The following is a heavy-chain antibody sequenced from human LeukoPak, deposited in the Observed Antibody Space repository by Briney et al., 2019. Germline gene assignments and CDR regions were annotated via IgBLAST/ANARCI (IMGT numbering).Heavy chain of an antibody. V-gene: IGHV3-21*01. CDR3: ARAASGYSSGWSFDY. D-gene: IGHD6-19*01. CDR2: ISSSSSYI. J-gene: IGHJ4*02. Sequence: GGSLRLSCAASGFTFSSYSMNWVRQAPGKGLEWVSSISSSSSYIYYADSVKGRFTISRDNAKNSLYLQMNSLRAEDTAVYYCARAASGYSSGWSFDYWGQGTLVTVSS. CDR1: GFTFSSYS.